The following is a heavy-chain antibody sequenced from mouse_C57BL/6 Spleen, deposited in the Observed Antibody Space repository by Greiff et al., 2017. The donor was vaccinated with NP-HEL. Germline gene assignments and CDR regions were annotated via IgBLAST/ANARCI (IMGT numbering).Heavy chain of an antibody. Sequence: QVQLQQSGAELVMPGASVKLSCKASGYTFTSYWMHWVKQRPGQGLEWIGEIDPSDSYTNYNQKFKGKSTLTVDKSSSTAYMQLSSLTSEDSAVYYCARESSGYGYWGQGTTVTVSS. CDR2: IDPSDSYT. CDR3: ARESSGYGY. V-gene: IGHV1-69*01. CDR1: GYTFTSYW. J-gene: IGHJ2*01. D-gene: IGHD3-2*02.